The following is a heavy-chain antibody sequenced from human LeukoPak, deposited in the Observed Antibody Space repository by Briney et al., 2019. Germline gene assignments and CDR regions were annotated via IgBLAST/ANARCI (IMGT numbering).Heavy chain of an antibody. CDR1: GGSISSYY. CDR3: ARAGPGYCSSTSCYFDI. CDR2: IYYIGST. D-gene: IGHD2-2*01. V-gene: IGHV4-59*01. Sequence: KPSETLSLTCTVSGGSISSYYWSWIRQPPGKGLEWIGYIYYIGSTNYNPSLKSRVTISVDTSKNQFSLKLSSVTAADTAVYYCARAGPGYCSSTSCYFDIWGQGTMVTVSS. J-gene: IGHJ3*02.